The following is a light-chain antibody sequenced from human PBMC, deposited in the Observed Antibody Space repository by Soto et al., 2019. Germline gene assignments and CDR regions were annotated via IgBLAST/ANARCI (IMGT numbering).Light chain of an antibody. J-gene: IGLJ1*01. CDR2: EGS. CDR3: SSYAGSDNPYV. CDR1: TSDVGAYNL. Sequence: QSVLTQPASVSASPGQSITISCTGTTSDVGAYNLVSWYQQHPGKAPKLVVYEGSKRPSGVSNRFSGSTSGNTPSLTISGLQAEDEADYYCSSYAGSDNPYVFGTGTKVTVL. V-gene: IGLV2-23*01.